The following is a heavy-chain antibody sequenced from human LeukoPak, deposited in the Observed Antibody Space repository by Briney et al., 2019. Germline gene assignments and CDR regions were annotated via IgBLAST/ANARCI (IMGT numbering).Heavy chain of an antibody. CDR3: ARGDWNYGVFDY. CDR1: GYTFTGYY. J-gene: IGHJ4*02. V-gene: IGHV1-2*02. CDR2: INPNSGST. Sequence: ASVKVSCKASGYTFTGYYMHWVRQAPGQGLEWMGWINPNSGSTNYAQKFQGRVTMTRDTSISTAYMELSRLRSDDTAVYYCARGDWNYGVFDYWGQGTLVTVSS. D-gene: IGHD1-7*01.